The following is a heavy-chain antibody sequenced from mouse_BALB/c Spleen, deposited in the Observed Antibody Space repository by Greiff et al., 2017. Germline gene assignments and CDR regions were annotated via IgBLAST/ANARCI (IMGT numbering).Heavy chain of an antibody. V-gene: IGHV14-3*02. CDR1: GFNIKDTY. CDR2: IDPANGNT. CDR3: AYYGSSFYFDY. J-gene: IGHJ2*01. Sequence: VQLQQSGAELVKPGASVKLSCTASGFNIKDTYMHWVKQRPEQGLEWIGRIDPANGNTKYDPKFQGKATITADTSSNTAYLQLSSLTSEDTAVYYCAYYGSSFYFDYWGQGTTLTVSS. D-gene: IGHD1-1*01.